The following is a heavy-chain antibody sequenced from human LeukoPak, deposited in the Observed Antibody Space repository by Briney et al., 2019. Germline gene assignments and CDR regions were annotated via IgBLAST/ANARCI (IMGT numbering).Heavy chain of an antibody. CDR1: GGSISSSNW. CDR2: VYHSGTT. Sequence: SGTLSLTCADSGGSISSSNWWTWVRQSPGKGLEWIGEVYHSGTTNYNPSLKSRITISIDTSRNQFSLEMRYVTAADTAVYYCARLSRGYNGYVDEGGYYFDHWGQGALSPSPQ. D-gene: IGHD5-12*01. CDR3: ARLSRGYNGYVDEGGYYFDH. J-gene: IGHJ4*02. V-gene: IGHV4-4*02.